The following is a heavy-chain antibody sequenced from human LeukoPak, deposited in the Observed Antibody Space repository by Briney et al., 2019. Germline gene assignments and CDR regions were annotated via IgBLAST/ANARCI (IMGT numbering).Heavy chain of an antibody. J-gene: IGHJ4*02. D-gene: IGHD1-26*01. Sequence: ASVKVSFTASGYTFTSYAIHWVRQAPGQRLEWMGWISAGNGNTKYSQNFQGRVTFISNTSATTAFMELSSLRSEDAAVYYCARDSGSGNNDYWGQGTLVTVSS. V-gene: IGHV1-3*01. CDR3: ARDSGSGNNDY. CDR1: GYTFTSYA. CDR2: ISAGNGNT.